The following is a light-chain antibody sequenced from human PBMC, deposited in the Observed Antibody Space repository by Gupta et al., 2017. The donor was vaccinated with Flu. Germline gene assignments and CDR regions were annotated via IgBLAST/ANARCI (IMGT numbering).Light chain of an antibody. V-gene: IGLV3-21*02. J-gene: IGLJ2*01. CDR2: DDS. CDR1: NIGSIS. Sequence: SSVLTQPPSVSVAPGQPARITCGGNNIGSISLHWYHQTPAPAPVLVVYDDSDRTSGPPDRFSGSNSGNTATLTISRVEAGDEADYYCQVWASSSDKVFGGGTKLTVL. CDR3: QVWASSSDKV.